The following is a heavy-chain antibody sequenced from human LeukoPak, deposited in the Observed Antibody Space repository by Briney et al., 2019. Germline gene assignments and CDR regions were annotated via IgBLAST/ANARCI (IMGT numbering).Heavy chain of an antibody. V-gene: IGHV3-23*01. CDR1: GFTFSSSA. J-gene: IGHJ4*02. Sequence: GGSLRLSCAASGFTFSSSAMSWVRQTPSKGLEWLSSITGDGVTTYYADSVKGRFTISRDNSKNILFLQMNSLKAEDSASYFCAKERRRVDTSMIRSYFFDSWGQGTPVTVSS. CDR3: AKERRRVDTSMIRSYFFDS. CDR2: ITGDGVTT. D-gene: IGHD3-16*01.